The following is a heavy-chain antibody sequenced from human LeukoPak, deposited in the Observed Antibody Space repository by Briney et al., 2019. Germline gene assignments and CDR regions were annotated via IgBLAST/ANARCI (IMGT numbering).Heavy chain of an antibody. J-gene: IGHJ4*02. V-gene: IGHV1-2*02. CDR2: INPNSGGT. D-gene: IGHD1-26*01. CDR1: GYTFTGYY. CDR3: VRETSGSYYFDS. Sequence: ASVKVSCKASGYTFTGYYMHWVRQAPGQGLEWMGWINPNSGGTNYAQKFQGRVTMTRDTSISTAYMELSRLRSDDTAVYYCVRETSGSYYFDSWGQGTLVTVS.